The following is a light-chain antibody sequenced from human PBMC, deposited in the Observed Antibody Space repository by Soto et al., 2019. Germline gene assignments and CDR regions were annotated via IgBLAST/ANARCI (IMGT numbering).Light chain of an antibody. Sequence: DIVLTQSPSTLSASLGDRAALSCRASQGISNNLAWYQQRPGQLPRLLIFGASTRATGIPARFSGSGSEAEFALTISTLQSEDFAVYYCQQYSVWPLTFGGGTKVDIK. V-gene: IGKV3D-15*01. J-gene: IGKJ4*01. CDR1: QGISNN. CDR3: QQYSVWPLT. CDR2: GAS.